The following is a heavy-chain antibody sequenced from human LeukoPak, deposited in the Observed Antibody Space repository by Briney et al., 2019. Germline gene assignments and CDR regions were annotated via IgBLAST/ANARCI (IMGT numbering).Heavy chain of an antibody. CDR1: GFTFDDYA. CDR2: ISWNSGSI. V-gene: IGHV3-9*01. J-gene: IGHJ4*02. D-gene: IGHD3-9*01. Sequence: GGSLRLSCAASGFTFDDYAMRWVRQAPGKGLEWVSGISWNSGSIGYADSVKGRFTISRDNAKNSLYLQMNSLRAEDTALYYCAKDYDILTGFDYWGQGTLVTVSS. CDR3: AKDYDILTGFDY.